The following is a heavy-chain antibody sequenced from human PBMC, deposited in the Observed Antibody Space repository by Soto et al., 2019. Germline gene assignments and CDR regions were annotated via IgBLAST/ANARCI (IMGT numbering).Heavy chain of an antibody. CDR1: GYTFTSYY. CDR2: INPSGGST. Sequence: ASVKVSCKASGYTFTSYYMHWVRQAPGQGLEWMGIINPSGGSTSYAQKFQGRVTMTRDTSTSTVYMELSSLRSEDTAVYYCARDQNEPYYDFWSGYPQNDAFDIWGQGTMVTVSS. CDR3: ARDQNEPYYDFWSGYPQNDAFDI. V-gene: IGHV1-46*03. J-gene: IGHJ3*02. D-gene: IGHD3-3*01.